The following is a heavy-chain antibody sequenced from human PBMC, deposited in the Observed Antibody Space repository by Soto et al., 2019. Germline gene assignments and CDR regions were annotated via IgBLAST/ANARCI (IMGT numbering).Heavy chain of an antibody. Sequence: GGSLRLSCAASGFTFSSYAMSWVRQAPGKGLEWVSAISGSGGSTYYADSVKGRFTISRDNSKNTLYLQMNSLRAEDTAVYYCETITVGLFVLDYFDYWGQGTLVPVSS. CDR3: ETITVGLFVLDYFDY. CDR2: ISGSGGST. CDR1: GFTFSSYA. V-gene: IGHV3-23*01. J-gene: IGHJ4*02. D-gene: IGHD2-8*02.